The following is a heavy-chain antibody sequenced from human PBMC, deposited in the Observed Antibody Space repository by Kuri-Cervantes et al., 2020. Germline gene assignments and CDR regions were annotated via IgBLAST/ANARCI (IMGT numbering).Heavy chain of an antibody. CDR1: EFTVSSNY. D-gene: IGHD2/OR15-2a*01. CDR2: IWYDGSNK. V-gene: IGHV3-33*08. Sequence: SLKISCAASEFTVSSNYMSWVRQAPGKGPEWVAVIWYDGSNKYYADSVKGRFTISRDNSKNTLYLQMNSLRAEDTAVYYCARDWGFQDYFPDYWGQGTLVTVSS. CDR3: ARDWGFQDYFPDY. J-gene: IGHJ4*02.